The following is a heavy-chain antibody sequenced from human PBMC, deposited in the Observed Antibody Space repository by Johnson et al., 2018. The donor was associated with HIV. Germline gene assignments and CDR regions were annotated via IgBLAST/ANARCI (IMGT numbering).Heavy chain of an antibody. D-gene: IGHD5-12*01. CDR3: ASGDDDGF. CDR2: IYSGGYT. J-gene: IGHJ4*03. Sequence: VQLVESGGGVVQPGRSLRLSCAASGFTVSNNYMSWVRQAPGKGLEWVSVIYSGGYTYSADSVKGRFTISRDNSKNTLYLQMNSLRVEDTAVYYCASGDDDGFWGRGTLVTVSS. CDR1: GFTVSNNY. V-gene: IGHV3-66*02.